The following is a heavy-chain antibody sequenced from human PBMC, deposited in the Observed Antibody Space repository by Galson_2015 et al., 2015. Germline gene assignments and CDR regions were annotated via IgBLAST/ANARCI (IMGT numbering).Heavy chain of an antibody. CDR3: ARGDYYCSGLLDT. Sequence: ETLSLTCTVSGVSITNYYWTWIRRPPGGGLEWIGYIYYSGTTNYNPSLKSRITFSLDTSKNQFSLKLNSVTSADTAVYYCARGDYYCSGLLDTWGQGTLVTVSS. D-gene: IGHD3-10*01. CDR2: IYYSGTT. CDR1: GVSITNYY. J-gene: IGHJ5*02. V-gene: IGHV4-59*01.